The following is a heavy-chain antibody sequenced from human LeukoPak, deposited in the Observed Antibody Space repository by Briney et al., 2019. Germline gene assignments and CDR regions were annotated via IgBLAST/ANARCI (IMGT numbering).Heavy chain of an antibody. V-gene: IGHV2-70*11. J-gene: IGHJ6*03. CDR1: GFSLLTSGVG. D-gene: IGHD3-10*01. CDR3: ARMYFGDYKDMDV. CDR2: IDWDDDK. Sequence: ESGPALVDPTPPLTLTCTFSGFSLLTSGVGVTWIRQPPGRALEWLARIDWDDDKYYNTSLEARLTISKDTSKDQVILTVTDMDPVDSATYYCARMYFGDYKDMDVWGKGTTVPVSS.